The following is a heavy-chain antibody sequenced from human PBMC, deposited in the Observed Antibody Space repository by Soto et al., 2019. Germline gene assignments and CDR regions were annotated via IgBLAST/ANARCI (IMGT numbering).Heavy chain of an antibody. CDR2: IWYDGSNK. D-gene: IGHD3-10*01. CDR3: ARVQSGDSGAWFGELWYFDL. Sequence: QVQLVESGGGVVQPGRSLRLSCAASGFTFSSYGMHWVRQAPGKGLEWVAVIWYDGSNKYYADSVKGRFTISRDNSKNTLYLQMNSLRAEDTAVYYCARVQSGDSGAWFGELWYFDLWGRGTLVTVSS. CDR1: GFTFSSYG. J-gene: IGHJ2*01. V-gene: IGHV3-33*01.